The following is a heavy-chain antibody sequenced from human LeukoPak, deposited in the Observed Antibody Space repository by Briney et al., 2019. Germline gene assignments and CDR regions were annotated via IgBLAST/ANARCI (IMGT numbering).Heavy chain of an antibody. CDR3: AKSLSYYGSGSYYNYFDY. J-gene: IGHJ4*02. V-gene: IGHV3-23*01. Sequence: PGGSLRLSCAASGFTFSSYAMSWVRQAPGKGLEWVSAISGSGGSTYYADSVKGRFTISRDNSKNTLYLQMNSLRAEDTAVYYCAKSLSYYGSGSYYNYFDYWGQGTLVTVSS. D-gene: IGHD3-10*01. CDR2: ISGSGGST. CDR1: GFTFSSYA.